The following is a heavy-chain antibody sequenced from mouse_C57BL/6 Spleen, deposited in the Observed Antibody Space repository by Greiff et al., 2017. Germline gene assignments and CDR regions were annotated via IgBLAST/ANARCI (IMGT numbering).Heavy chain of an antibody. CDR3: ARYGGNPFAY. CDR1: GYAFSSSW. D-gene: IGHD1-1*02. J-gene: IGHJ3*01. CDR2: IYPGDGDT. Sequence: VEPGASVKLSCKASGYAFSSSWMNWVKQRPGKGLEWIGRIYPGDGDTNYNGKFKGKATLTADKSSSTAYMQLSSLTSEDSAVYFCARYGGNPFAYWGQGTLVTVSA. V-gene: IGHV1-82*01.